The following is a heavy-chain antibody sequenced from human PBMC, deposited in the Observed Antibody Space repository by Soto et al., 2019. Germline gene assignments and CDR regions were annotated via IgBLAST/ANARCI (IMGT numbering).Heavy chain of an antibody. CDR3: AVYCSSTSCTMPPNYYYYYYMDV. CDR2: IIPILGIA. Sequence: ASVKVSCKASGGTFSSYTISWVRQAPGQGLEWMGRIIPILGIANYAQKFQGRVTITADKSTSTAYMELSSLRSEDTAVYYCAVYCSSTSCTMPPNYYYYYYMDVWGKGTTVTVSS. D-gene: IGHD2-2*01. V-gene: IGHV1-69*02. CDR1: GGTFSSYT. J-gene: IGHJ6*03.